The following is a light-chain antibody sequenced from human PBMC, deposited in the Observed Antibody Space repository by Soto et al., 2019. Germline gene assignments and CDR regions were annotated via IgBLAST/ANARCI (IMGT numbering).Light chain of an antibody. CDR3: QQYNSYS. J-gene: IGKJ1*01. CDR1: QTISSW. V-gene: IGKV1-5*01. Sequence: DIQMTQSPSTLSGSVVDRVTITCRASQTISSWLAWYQQRPGQAPKVLIYTASSLQSGVPSRLSGSGSGTDFTLTISSLQPDDFATYYCQQYNSYSFGQGTKVDIK. CDR2: TAS.